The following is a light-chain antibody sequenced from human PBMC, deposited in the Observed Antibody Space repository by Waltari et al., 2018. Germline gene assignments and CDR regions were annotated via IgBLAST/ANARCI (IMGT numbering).Light chain of an antibody. V-gene: IGLV3-25*03. J-gene: IGLJ1*01. Sequence: SYALTQPSSVSVSPGQTATITCSGDALPNQFAYWYQKKPGQAPDLFIYEDSRRASGIAERFSGSTSWTTVTLTISGVQEEDEADYYCHSSDTSGADVFGPVTKVIVL. CDR2: EDS. CDR3: HSSDTSGADV. CDR1: ALPNQF.